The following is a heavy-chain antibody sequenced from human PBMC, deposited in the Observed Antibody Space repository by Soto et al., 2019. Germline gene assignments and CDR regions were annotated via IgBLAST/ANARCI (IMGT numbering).Heavy chain of an antibody. CDR1: GGTFSSNT. Sequence: GASVKVSCKASGGTFSSNTISWVRQAPGQGLEWMGRIIPILGIANYAQKFQGRVTITADKSTSTAYMELSSLRSEDTAVYYCGLATTFYYYYYYMDVWGKGTTVTVSS. CDR3: GLATTFYYYYYYMDV. D-gene: IGHD5-12*01. J-gene: IGHJ6*03. V-gene: IGHV1-69*02. CDR2: IIPILGIA.